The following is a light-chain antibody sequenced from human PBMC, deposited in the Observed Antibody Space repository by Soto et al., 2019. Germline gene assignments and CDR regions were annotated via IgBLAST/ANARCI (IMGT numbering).Light chain of an antibody. CDR3: CSYAGSYTFSVV. CDR2: DVS. Sequence: QSALTQPRSVSGSPGQSVTISCTGTSSDVGGYNYVSWYQQHPGKAPKLMIYDVSKRPSGVPDRFSGSKSGNTASLTISGHQAEDEADYYCCSYAGSYTFSVVFGGGTKLTVL. V-gene: IGLV2-11*01. J-gene: IGLJ2*01. CDR1: SSDVGGYNY.